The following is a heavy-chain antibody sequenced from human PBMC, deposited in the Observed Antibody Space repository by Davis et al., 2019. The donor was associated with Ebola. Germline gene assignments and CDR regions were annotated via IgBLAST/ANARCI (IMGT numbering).Heavy chain of an antibody. D-gene: IGHD2-15*01. CDR3: ARDEHCSGGSCYPPGGYYYGMDV. CDR2: ISAYNGNT. CDR1: GYTFTSYG. Sequence: ASVKVSCKASGYTFTSYGISWVRQAPGQGLEWMGWISAYNGNTNYAQKLQGRVTMTTDTSTSTAYMELRRLRSDDTAVYYCARDEHCSGGSCYPPGGYYYGMDVWGQGTTVTVSS. J-gene: IGHJ6*02. V-gene: IGHV1-18*01.